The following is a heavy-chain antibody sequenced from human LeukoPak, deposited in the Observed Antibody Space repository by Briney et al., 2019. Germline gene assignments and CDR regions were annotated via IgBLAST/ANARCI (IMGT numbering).Heavy chain of an antibody. J-gene: IGHJ4*02. V-gene: IGHV3-53*01. Sequence: HTGGSLRLSCVASEFTISSNYMYWVRQAPGKGLEWVSVIYSGGSTYNADSVKGRFTISRDNSKNTLYLQMNSLRAEDTAVYYCARAAGYTRSWYDYWGQGTLVTVSS. D-gene: IGHD6-13*01. CDR3: ARAAGYTRSWYDY. CDR1: EFTISSNY. CDR2: IYSGGST.